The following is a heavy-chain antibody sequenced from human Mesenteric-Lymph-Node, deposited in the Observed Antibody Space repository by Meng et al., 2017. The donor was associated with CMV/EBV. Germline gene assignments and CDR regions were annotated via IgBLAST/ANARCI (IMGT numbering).Heavy chain of an antibody. CDR3: ARGQDGFVVVPAAMGFDY. CDR2: ISAYNGKT. V-gene: IGHV1-18*01. CDR1: YTFTSYG. Sequence: YTFTSYGTIWVRQAPGQGLESMGWISAYNGKTNYAQILQGRVTMTTDTSTSTAYMELRSLRSDDTGVYYCARGQDGFVVVPAAMGFDYWGQGTLVTVSS. D-gene: IGHD2-2*01. J-gene: IGHJ4*02.